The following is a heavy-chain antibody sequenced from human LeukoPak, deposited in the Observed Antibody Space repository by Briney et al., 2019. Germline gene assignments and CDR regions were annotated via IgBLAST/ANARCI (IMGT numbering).Heavy chain of an antibody. V-gene: IGHV3-66*01. Sequence: GGSLRLSCAASGFTVSTNYMNWDRQAPGKGLEWVAVIYSSGVTYYADSVKGRFTISRDNSKNTVNLHMTSLRAEDTAIYYCARLWSNYGNSFDSWGQGTLVTVAS. CDR1: GFTVSTNY. D-gene: IGHD4-17*01. CDR2: IYSSGVT. CDR3: ARLWSNYGNSFDS. J-gene: IGHJ4*02.